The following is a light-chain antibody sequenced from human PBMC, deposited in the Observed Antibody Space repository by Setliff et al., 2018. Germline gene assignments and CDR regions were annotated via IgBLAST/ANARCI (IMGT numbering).Light chain of an antibody. V-gene: IGLV2-8*01. J-gene: IGLJ1*01. CDR2: EVS. Sequence: SALTQPPSASGSPGQSVTISCTGTSSDIGGYKYVSWHQQHPGKTSNRRIFEVSKRPSGVPDRFSGSKSGNTASLTVSGLQAEVEADYCCSSYAGSNGNVCGSGTKVTVL. CDR1: SSDIGGYKY. CDR3: SSYAGSNGNV.